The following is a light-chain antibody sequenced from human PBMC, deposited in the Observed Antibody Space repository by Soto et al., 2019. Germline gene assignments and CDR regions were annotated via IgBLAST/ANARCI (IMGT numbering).Light chain of an antibody. V-gene: IGLV1-40*01. CDR3: QSYDSSLGGWV. J-gene: IGLJ2*01. CDR2: GNS. Sequence: QSALTQPPSVSGAPGQRVTISCTGSSSNIGAGYDVHWYQQLPGTAPKLLIYGNSNRPSGGPDRFSGSKSGTSASLAITGLQAEDEADYYCQSYDSSLGGWVFGGGTKLTVL. CDR1: SSNIGAGYD.